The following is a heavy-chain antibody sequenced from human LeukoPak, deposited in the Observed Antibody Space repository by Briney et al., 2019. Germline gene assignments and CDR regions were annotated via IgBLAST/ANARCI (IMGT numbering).Heavy chain of an antibody. CDR2: IDNRGST. CDR3: ARDSHSGFQ. J-gene: IGHJ4*02. D-gene: IGHD3-10*01. V-gene: IGHV4-34*01. CDR1: DGSFNFYF. Sequence: ASETLSLTCTVSDGSFNFYFWHWIRQPPGKGLDWIGEIDNRGSTQYNPSLRSRVTISVDTSRNQFSLEPTAVTAADTAVYFCARDSHSGFQWGQGTLVTVSS.